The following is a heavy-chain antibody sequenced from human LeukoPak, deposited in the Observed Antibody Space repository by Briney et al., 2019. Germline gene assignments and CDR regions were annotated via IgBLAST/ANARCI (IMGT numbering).Heavy chain of an antibody. J-gene: IGHJ3*02. CDR1: GYTYTSNY. Sequence: ASVKVSCKASGYTYTSNYLHWVRQAPGQGLEWMGRFNPIGGGTIYAQQFQGRVSMTGDTSTSTVYMELSSLRSDDSAVYYGARVRLQFGAFDIWGQGTLVTVSS. CDR2: FNPIGGGT. CDR3: ARVRLQFGAFDI. D-gene: IGHD2-15*01. V-gene: IGHV1-46*01.